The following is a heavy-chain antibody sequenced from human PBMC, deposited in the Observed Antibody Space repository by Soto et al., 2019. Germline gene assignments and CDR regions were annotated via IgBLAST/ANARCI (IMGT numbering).Heavy chain of an antibody. J-gene: IGHJ4*02. CDR3: ARLSLNYGDYTFDY. CDR2: IYYSGST. CDR1: GGSISSYY. D-gene: IGHD4-17*01. Sequence: PSETLSLTCTVSGGSISSYYWSWIRQPPGKGLEWIGYIYYSGSTNYNPSLKSRVTISVDTSKNQFSLKLSSVTAADTAVYYCARLSLNYGDYTFDYWGQGTLVTVSS. V-gene: IGHV4-59*01.